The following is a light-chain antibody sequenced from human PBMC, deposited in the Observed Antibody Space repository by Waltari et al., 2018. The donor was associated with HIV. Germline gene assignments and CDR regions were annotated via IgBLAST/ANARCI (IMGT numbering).Light chain of an antibody. Sequence: DIQMTQSPSSVSASVGDGVTITCRANKKIGTYLAWYQQKLGRAPHLLIYSACRLQDGVPPRFSGSGSGTNFTLTITNLQPEDFATYYCQQAESFPHTFGGGTDV. CDR2: SAC. CDR3: QQAESFPHT. J-gene: IGKJ4*01. CDR1: KKIGTY. V-gene: IGKV1-12*01.